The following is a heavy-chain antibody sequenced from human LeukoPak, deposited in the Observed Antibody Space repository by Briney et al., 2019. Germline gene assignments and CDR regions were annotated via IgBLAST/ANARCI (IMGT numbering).Heavy chain of an antibody. Sequence: ASVKVSCKASGYTFTGYYMHWVRQAPGQGLEWMGWINPNSGGTNYAQKFQGRVTMTRDTSISTAYMELSRPRSDDTAVYYCARRPGKGYCSSTSCWIDYWGQGTLVTVSS. CDR2: INPNSGGT. V-gene: IGHV1-2*02. CDR3: ARRPGKGYCSSTSCWIDY. CDR1: GYTFTGYY. D-gene: IGHD2-2*01. J-gene: IGHJ4*02.